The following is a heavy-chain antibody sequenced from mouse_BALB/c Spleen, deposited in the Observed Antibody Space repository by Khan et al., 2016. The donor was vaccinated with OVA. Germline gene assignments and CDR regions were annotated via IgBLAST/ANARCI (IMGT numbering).Heavy chain of an antibody. D-gene: IGHD2-1*01. Sequence: EVKLVESGGDLVKPGGSLKLSCAASGFTFSSYSMSWVRQTPDKRLEWVATTTSGGSYTYYPDSVKGRFTISRDNAKNTLYLQMTSLKSEDTAMYYCARLGNSWGQGTLVTVSA. CDR2: TTSGGSYT. J-gene: IGHJ3*01. CDR3: ARLGNS. CDR1: GFTFSSYS. V-gene: IGHV5-6*01.